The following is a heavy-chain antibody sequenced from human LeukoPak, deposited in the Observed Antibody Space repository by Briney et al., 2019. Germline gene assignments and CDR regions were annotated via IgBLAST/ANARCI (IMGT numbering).Heavy chain of an antibody. J-gene: IGHJ5*02. V-gene: IGHV1-69*13. CDR2: IIPIFGTA. Sequence: GASVKVSCKASGYTFTSYGISWVRQAPGQGLEWMGGIIPIFGTANYAQKFQGRVTITADESTSTAYMELSSLRSDDTAVYYCARDRELRTVLIGDGWFDPWGQGTLVTVSS. CDR1: GYTFTSYG. CDR3: ARDRELRTVLIGDGWFDP. D-gene: IGHD1-7*01.